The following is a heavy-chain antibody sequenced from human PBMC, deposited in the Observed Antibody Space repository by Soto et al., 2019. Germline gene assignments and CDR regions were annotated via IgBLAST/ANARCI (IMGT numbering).Heavy chain of an antibody. V-gene: IGHV3-23*01. D-gene: IGHD5-12*01. Sequence: GGSLRLSCAASGLTFSSYAMSWVRQAPGKGLEWVSSISGSGGNTEYADSVKGRFTISRDNSKNTLYVQMNSLRAEDTAVYYCAKGGGYNSYYFDYWGQGTLVTVSS. J-gene: IGHJ4*02. CDR1: GLTFSSYA. CDR2: ISGSGGNT. CDR3: AKGGGYNSYYFDY.